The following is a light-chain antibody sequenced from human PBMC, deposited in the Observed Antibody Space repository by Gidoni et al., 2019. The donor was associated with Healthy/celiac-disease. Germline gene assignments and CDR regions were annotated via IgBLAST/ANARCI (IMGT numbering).Light chain of an antibody. V-gene: IGKV1-17*03. CDR2: AAS. CDR3: LQHNSYPLT. J-gene: IGKJ4*01. CDR1: QCISNY. Sequence: DLQMTHSPSAMSASVGDRVTITCRARQCISNYLAWFQQKPGKVPTRLIYAASSLQSGVPSSFSGSGSGKEFTLTISSLQPEDFATYYCLQHNSYPLTFGGGTKVEIK.